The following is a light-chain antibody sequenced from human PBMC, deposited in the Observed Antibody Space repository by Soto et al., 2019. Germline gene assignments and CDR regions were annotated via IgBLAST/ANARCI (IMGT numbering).Light chain of an antibody. J-gene: IGKJ5*01. Sequence: EIVLTQSPGTLSLSPGEGATLSCRASHGVSRTYLAWYHQKPGQAPSLLIFGSSDTATGTPDRFSGSGSGIALTLTISRLEPEDFAVYYCQKSDDSVTFGQGTRLEIK. CDR2: GSS. CDR1: HGVSRTY. CDR3: QKSDDSVT. V-gene: IGKV3-20*01.